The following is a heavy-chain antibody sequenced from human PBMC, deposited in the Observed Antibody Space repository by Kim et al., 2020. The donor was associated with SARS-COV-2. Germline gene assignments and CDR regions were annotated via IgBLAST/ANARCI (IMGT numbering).Heavy chain of an antibody. D-gene: IGHD6-19*01. V-gene: IGHV6-1*01. Sequence: YALSLQGRLPSNPDTSTNQFSLQLNSVTPEDTAVYYCARDRQRAGTGVDYWGQGTLVTVSS. CDR3: ARDRQRAGTGVDY. J-gene: IGHJ4*02.